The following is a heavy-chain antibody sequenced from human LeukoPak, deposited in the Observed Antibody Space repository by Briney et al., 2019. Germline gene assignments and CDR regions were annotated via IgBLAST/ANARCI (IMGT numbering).Heavy chain of an antibody. CDR3: ARGVAAYTHYAASSGYD. V-gene: IGHV1-2*02. CDR2: INPMNGDT. CDR1: GYTLTGYH. J-gene: IGHJ4*02. Sequence: ASVKVSCKASGYTLTGYHVQWVRQAPGQGLEWMGWINPMNGDTNYAQKFQGRVTMTRDTSINTAYMELRSLISDDTAVYYCARGVAAYTHYAASSGYDWGQGTLVLVSS. D-gene: IGHD3-22*01.